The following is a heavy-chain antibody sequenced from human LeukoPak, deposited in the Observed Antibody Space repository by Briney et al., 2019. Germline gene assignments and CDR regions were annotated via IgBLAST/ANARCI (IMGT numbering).Heavy chain of an antibody. CDR1: GFTFSSYA. CDR2: ISGSGGST. Sequence: PGGSLRLSCAASGFTFSSYAMSWVRQAPGKGLEWVSAISGSGGSTYYADSVKGRFTISRDNSKNTLYLQMNSLRAEDTAVYYCAKDMYYYDSSGPSASDYWGQGTLVTVSS. J-gene: IGHJ4*02. V-gene: IGHV3-23*01. D-gene: IGHD3-22*01. CDR3: AKDMYYYDSSGPSASDY.